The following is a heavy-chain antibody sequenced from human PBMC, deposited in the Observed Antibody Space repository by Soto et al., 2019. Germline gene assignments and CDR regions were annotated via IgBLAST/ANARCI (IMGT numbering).Heavy chain of an antibody. V-gene: IGHV3-73*01. Sequence: PGGSLRLSCAASGFTFSGSAMHWVRQASGKGLEWVGRIRSKANSYATAYAASVKGRFTISRDDSKNTAYLQMNSLKTEDTAVYYCTRHIYTGYNWNGDVDYWGQGTLVTVSS. CDR2: IRSKANSYAT. J-gene: IGHJ4*02. CDR1: GFTFSGSA. D-gene: IGHD1-20*01. CDR3: TRHIYTGYNWNGDVDY.